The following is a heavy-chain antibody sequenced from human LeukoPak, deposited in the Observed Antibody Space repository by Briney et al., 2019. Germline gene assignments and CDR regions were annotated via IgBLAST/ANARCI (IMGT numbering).Heavy chain of an antibody. V-gene: IGHV4-39*07. CDR1: GGSISSSSYY. J-gene: IGHJ4*02. Sequence: PSETLSLTCTVSGGSISSSSYYWGWIRQPPGKGLEWIGSIYYSGSTYYNPSLKSRVTISVDTSKNQFSLKLSSVTAADTAVYYCARDRAYYDILTGPVWGQGTLVTVSS. CDR3: ARDRAYYDILTGPV. CDR2: IYYSGST. D-gene: IGHD3-9*01.